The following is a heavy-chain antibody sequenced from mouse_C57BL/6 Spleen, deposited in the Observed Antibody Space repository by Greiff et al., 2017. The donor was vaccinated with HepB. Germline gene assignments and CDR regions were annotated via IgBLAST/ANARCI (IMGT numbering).Heavy chain of an antibody. Sequence: QVQLQQSGAELVRPGASVKLSCTASGFNIKDDYMHWVKQRPGQGLEWIGEIDPSDSYTNYNQKFKGKATLTVDTSSSTAYMQLSSLTSEDSAVYYCARWEADYTFAYWGQGTLVTVSA. V-gene: IGHV1-50*01. J-gene: IGHJ3*01. CDR3: ARWEADYTFAY. D-gene: IGHD2-4*01. CDR1: GFNIKDDY. CDR2: IDPSDSYT.